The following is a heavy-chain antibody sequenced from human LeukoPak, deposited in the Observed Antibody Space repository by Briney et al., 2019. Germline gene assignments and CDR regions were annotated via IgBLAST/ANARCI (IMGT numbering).Heavy chain of an antibody. CDR1: GGSISSYY. V-gene: IGHV4-59*12. D-gene: IGHD3-22*01. Sequence: KPSETLSLTCTVSGGSISSYYWSWIRQPPGKGLEWIGQIYSSGITNYSPSLKSRVTISVDTSKNQFSLKLSSVTAADTAVYFCARDPYYYDSSADYWGQGTLVTVSS. CDR3: ARDPYYYDSSADY. CDR2: IYSSGIT. J-gene: IGHJ4*02.